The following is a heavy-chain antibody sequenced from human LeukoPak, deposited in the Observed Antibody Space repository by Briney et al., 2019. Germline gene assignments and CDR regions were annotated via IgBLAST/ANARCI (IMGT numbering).Heavy chain of an antibody. CDR1: GFTFSSYG. V-gene: IGHV3-33*01. J-gene: IGHJ6*02. CDR2: IWYDGSNE. Sequence: PGGSLRLSCAASGFTFSSYGMHWVRQAPGKGLEWVAVIWYDGSNEYYADSVKGRFTISRDNSKNTLYLQMNSLRAEDTAVYYCARDGYCSGGSCYRVRDYYYGMDVWGQGTTVTVSS. CDR3: ARDGYCSGGSCYRVRDYYYGMDV. D-gene: IGHD2-15*01.